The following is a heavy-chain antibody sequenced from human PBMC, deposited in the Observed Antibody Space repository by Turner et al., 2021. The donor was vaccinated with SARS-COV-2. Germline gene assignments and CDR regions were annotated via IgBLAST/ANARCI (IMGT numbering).Heavy chain of an antibody. Sequence: QVELVESGGGVLQHGRALLLSSGVSGFTFSSYGRHWVRQAPGKGLEWVEGIAYDGSNKYYADSVKGRFTISRDNSKNTLYLQMNSLRAEDTAVYYCAKGIFGDSYGYDDFEYWGQGTLVTVSS. D-gene: IGHD5-18*01. CDR3: AKGIFGDSYGYDDFEY. J-gene: IGHJ4*02. CDR2: IAYDGSNK. CDR1: GFTFSSYG. V-gene: IGHV3-30*18.